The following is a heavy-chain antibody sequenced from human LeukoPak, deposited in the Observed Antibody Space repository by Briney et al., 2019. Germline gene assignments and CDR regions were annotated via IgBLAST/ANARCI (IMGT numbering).Heavy chain of an antibody. V-gene: IGHV3-21*01. D-gene: IGHD3-10*01. CDR3: ASSDFWEGPDY. CDR1: GFTFSSYS. CDR2: ISSSSSYI. J-gene: IGHJ4*02. Sequence: GGSLRLSCAASGFTFSSYSMNWVRQAPGKGLEWVSSISSSSSYIYYADSVKGRFTISRDNAKNSLYLQMSSLRAEDTAVYYCASSDFWEGPDYWGQGTLVTVSS.